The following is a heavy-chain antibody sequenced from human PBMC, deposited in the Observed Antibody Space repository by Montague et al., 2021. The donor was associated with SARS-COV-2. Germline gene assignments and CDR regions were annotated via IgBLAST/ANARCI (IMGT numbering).Heavy chain of an antibody. CDR3: AGGTRRVFTYDYDSSGYASDY. V-gene: IGHV4-34*01. D-gene: IGHD3-22*01. Sequence: SETLSLTCAVYGGSFSGYYWSWIRQPPGKGLEWIGEINHSGSTKYNPSLKSRVTISVDTSKNQFSLKLSSVTAADTAVDYCAGGTRRVFTYDYDSSGYASDYWGQGTLVTVSS. CDR2: INHSGST. J-gene: IGHJ4*02. CDR1: GGSFSGYY.